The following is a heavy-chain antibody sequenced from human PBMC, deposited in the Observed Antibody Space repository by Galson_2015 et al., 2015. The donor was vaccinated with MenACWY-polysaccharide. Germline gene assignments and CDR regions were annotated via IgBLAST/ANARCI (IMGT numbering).Heavy chain of an antibody. V-gene: IGHV3-21*06. CDR1: GFTFSKFS. CDR2: ISSTRRYI. J-gene: IGHJ6*02. D-gene: IGHD2/OR15-2a*01. Sequence: SLRLSCAASGFTFSKFSMNWVRQAPGKGLEWVSSISSTRRYIYYGDSVKGRFTISRDNDNNSLYLQMNSLRVEDTGVYYCARTQSTLSYHYAIDVWGQGTTVTVSS. CDR3: ARTQSTLSYHYAIDV.